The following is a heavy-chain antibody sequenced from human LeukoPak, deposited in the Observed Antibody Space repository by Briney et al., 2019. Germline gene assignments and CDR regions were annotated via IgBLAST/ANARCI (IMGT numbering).Heavy chain of an antibody. D-gene: IGHD5-18*01. J-gene: IGHJ6*02. CDR3: AAGREYGYGPSYYYYYGMDA. CDR1: GGSISSYY. CDR2: IYYSGST. Sequence: PWETLSLTCTVSGGSISSYYWSWIRQPPGKGLEWSGHIYYSGSTNYNPSLKSRVTISVDTSKNQFSLKLSSVTAAHTAVYYCAAGREYGYGPSYYYYYGMDAWGQGTTVTVSS. V-gene: IGHV4-59*08.